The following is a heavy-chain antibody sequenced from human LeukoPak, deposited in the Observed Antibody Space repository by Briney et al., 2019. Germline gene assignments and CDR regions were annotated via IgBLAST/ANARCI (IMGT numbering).Heavy chain of an antibody. J-gene: IGHJ4*02. Sequence: SVKVSCKASGGTFSSYAISWVRQAPGQGLEWMGGIIPIFGTANYAQKFQGRVTITADESTSTAYMELSSLRSEDTAVYYCASLSLLLYDSSGYYMDYWGQGTLVTVSS. CDR1: GGTFSSYA. V-gene: IGHV1-69*13. D-gene: IGHD3-22*01. CDR2: IIPIFGTA. CDR3: ASLSLLLYDSSGYYMDY.